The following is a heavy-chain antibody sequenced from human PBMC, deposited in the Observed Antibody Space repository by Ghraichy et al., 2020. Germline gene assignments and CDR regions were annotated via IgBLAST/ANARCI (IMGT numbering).Heavy chain of an antibody. CDR1: GGSFSGYY. J-gene: IGHJ6*02. D-gene: IGHD4-17*01. V-gene: IGHV4-34*01. CDR3: ARCPYGDYYGMDV. CDR2: INHSGST. Sequence: ESLNISCAVYGGSFSGYYWSWIRQPPGKGLEWIGEINHSGSTNYNPSLKSRVTISVDTSKNQFSLKLSSVTAADTAVYYCARCPYGDYYGMDVWGQGTTVTVSS.